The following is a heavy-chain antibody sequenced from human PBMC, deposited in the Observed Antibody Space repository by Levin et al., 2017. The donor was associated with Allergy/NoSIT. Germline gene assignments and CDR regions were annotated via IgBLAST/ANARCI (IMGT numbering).Heavy chain of an antibody. CDR1: GGSISSSNW. CDR3: AREDEMVRGVVFDY. CDR2: IYHSGST. Sequence: SETLSLTCAVSGGSISSSNWWSWVRQPPGKGLEWLGEIYHSGSTNYNPSLKSRVTISVDKSKNQFSLKLSSVTAADTAVYYCAREDEMVRGVVFDYWGQGTLVTVSS. D-gene: IGHD3-10*01. J-gene: IGHJ4*02. V-gene: IGHV4-4*02.